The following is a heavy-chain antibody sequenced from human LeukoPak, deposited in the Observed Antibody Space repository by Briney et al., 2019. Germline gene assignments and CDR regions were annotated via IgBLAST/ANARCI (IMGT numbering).Heavy chain of an antibody. CDR1: GFTFSSHG. V-gene: IGHV3-23*01. D-gene: IGHD4-17*01. CDR3: ATRILPTVGFDT. Sequence: GESLRLSCAASGFTFSSHGMVWVRQGPGKGLECVSTISTSGDDIYYADSVKGRFTISRDNSKNTFYLQMNSLRVEDTAIYYCATRILPTVGFDTWGQGTLVTVSS. CDR2: ISTSGDDI. J-gene: IGHJ4*02.